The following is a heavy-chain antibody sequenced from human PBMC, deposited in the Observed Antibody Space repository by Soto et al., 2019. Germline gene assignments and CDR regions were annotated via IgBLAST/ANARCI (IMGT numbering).Heavy chain of an antibody. J-gene: IGHJ6*02. Sequence: QVQLVQSGAEVKKPGSSVKVSCKASGGTFSSYAISWVRQAPGQGLEWMGGIIPIFGTANYAQKFQGRVTITADESTSTAYMELSSLRSEDTAVYYCARSIVVAATPLHYYYGMDVWCQGTSVTVSS. CDR1: GGTFSSYA. CDR3: ARSIVVAATPLHYYYGMDV. CDR2: IIPIFGTA. V-gene: IGHV1-69*12. D-gene: IGHD2-15*01.